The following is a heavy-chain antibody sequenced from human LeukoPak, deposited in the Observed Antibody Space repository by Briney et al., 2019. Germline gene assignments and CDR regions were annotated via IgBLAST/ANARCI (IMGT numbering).Heavy chain of an antibody. CDR2: ISSSGSTI. CDR3: ARVCLFRGIVVMDV. D-gene: IGHD2-15*01. V-gene: IGHV3-48*03. CDR1: GFTFSSYE. Sequence: GGSLRLSCAASGFTFSSYEMDWVRQAPGKGLEWVSYISSSGSTIYYADSVKGRFTISRDNAKNSLYLQMNSLRGEDTAVYNCARVCLFRGIVVMDVWGEGTTVTISS. J-gene: IGHJ6*03.